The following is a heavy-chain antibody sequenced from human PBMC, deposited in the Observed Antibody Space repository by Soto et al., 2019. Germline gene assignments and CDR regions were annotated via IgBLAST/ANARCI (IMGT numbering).Heavy chain of an antibody. CDR2: IYYSGST. Sequence: SETLSLTCTVSGGSISSGGYYWSWIRQHPGKGLEWIGYIYYSGSTYYNPSLKSRVTISVDTSKNQFSLKLSSVTAADTAVYYCARDSGIAAGTGDYWGQGTLVTVSS. CDR1: GGSISSGGYY. CDR3: ARDSGIAAGTGDY. D-gene: IGHD6-13*01. V-gene: IGHV4-31*03. J-gene: IGHJ4*02.